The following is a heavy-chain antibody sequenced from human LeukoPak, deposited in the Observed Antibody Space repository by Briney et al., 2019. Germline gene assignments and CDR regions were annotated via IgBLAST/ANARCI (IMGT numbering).Heavy chain of an antibody. CDR1: GGSISSYY. J-gene: IGHJ5*02. Sequence: SETLSLNCTVSGGSISSYYWSWIRQPPGNGLEWIGYIYYSGSTNYNPSLKSRVTISVDTSKNQFSLKLSSVTAADTAVYYCARVAVNWFDPWGQGTLVTVSS. CDR3: ARVAVNWFDP. CDR2: IYYSGST. D-gene: IGHD2-15*01. V-gene: IGHV4-59*01.